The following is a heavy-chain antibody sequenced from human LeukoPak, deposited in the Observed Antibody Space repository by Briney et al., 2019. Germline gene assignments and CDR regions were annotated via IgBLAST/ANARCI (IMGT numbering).Heavy chain of an antibody. CDR1: GFTFSSYA. CDR3: AKEWVEDIVVVVAATRTASIDY. J-gene: IGHJ4*02. D-gene: IGHD2-15*01. Sequence: GGSLRLSCAASGFTFSSYAMHWVRQAPGKGLEWVAFIRYDGSNKYCADSVKGRFTISRDNSKNTLYLQMNSLRAEDTAVYYCAKEWVEDIVVVVAATRTASIDYWGQGTLVTVSS. V-gene: IGHV3-30*02. CDR2: IRYDGSNK.